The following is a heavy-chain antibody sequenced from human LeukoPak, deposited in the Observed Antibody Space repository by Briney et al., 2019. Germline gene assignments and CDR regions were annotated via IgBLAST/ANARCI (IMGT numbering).Heavy chain of an antibody. Sequence: GGSLRLSCAASGFSFSIFSMNWVRQAPGKGLEWLSSISSSGDYIYYADSLKGRFTISRDNAKNSLYLQTSSLRAEDTSVYYCARGATVTTDWYFDLWGRGTLVSVSS. CDR1: GFSFSIFS. CDR2: ISSSGDYI. D-gene: IGHD4-17*01. V-gene: IGHV3-21*01. CDR3: ARGATVTTDWYFDL. J-gene: IGHJ2*01.